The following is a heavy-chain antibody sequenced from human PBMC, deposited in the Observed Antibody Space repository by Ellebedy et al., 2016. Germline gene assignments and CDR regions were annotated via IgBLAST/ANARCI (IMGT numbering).Heavy chain of an antibody. V-gene: IGHV3-23*01. D-gene: IGHD6-13*01. CDR3: AKPYSSSWYWYAFDI. Sequence: GGSLRLSXAASGFTFSSYAMSWVRQAPGKGLEWVSAISGSGGSTYYADSVKGRFTISRDNSKNTLYLQMNSLRAEDTAVYYCAKPYSSSWYWYAFDIWGQGTMVTVSS. CDR2: ISGSGGST. CDR1: GFTFSSYA. J-gene: IGHJ3*02.